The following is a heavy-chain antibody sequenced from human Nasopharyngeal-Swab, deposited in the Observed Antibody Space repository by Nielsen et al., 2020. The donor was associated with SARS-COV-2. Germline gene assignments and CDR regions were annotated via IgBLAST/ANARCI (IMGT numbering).Heavy chain of an antibody. V-gene: IGHV4-34*01. J-gene: IGHJ6*03. Sequence: GSLRLSCAVFGGSISDSTWNWIRQPPGKGLEWIGEIKPGRGPLFNPSLKSRVSISVDPSKNQFSLRLTSVTAADTAVYHCARGLSSVVPSPVLGLGPWYTFYYMDVWDKGTTVTVSS. CDR1: GGSISDST. D-gene: IGHD1-14*01. CDR2: IKPGRGP. CDR3: ARGLSSVVPSPVLGLGPWYTFYYMDV.